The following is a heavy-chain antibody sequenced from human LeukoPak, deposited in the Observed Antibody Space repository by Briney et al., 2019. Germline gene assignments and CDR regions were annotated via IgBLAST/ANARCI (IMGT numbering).Heavy chain of an antibody. J-gene: IGHJ6*03. Sequence: KSSETLSLTCTVSGGSISSSSYYWGWIRQPPGKGLEWIGRIYYSGSTYYNPSLKSRVTISVDTSKNQFSLKLSSVTAADTAVYYCARRSSSWYGSDYYYMDVWGKGTTVTISS. V-gene: IGHV4-39*01. CDR3: ARRSSSWYGSDYYYMDV. CDR1: GGSISSSSYY. D-gene: IGHD6-13*01. CDR2: IYYSGST.